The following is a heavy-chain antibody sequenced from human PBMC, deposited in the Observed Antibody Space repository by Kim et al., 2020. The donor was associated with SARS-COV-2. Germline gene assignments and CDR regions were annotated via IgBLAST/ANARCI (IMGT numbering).Heavy chain of an antibody. CDR1: GGSISSSSYY. CDR3: ARSLLWFGELFRGNWFDP. CDR2: IYYSGST. Sequence: SETLSLTCTVSGGSISSSSYYWGWIRQPPGKGLEWIGSIYYSGSTYYNPSLKSRVTISVDTSKNQFSLKLSSVTAADTAVYYCARSLLWFGELFRGNWFDPWGQGTLVTVSS. D-gene: IGHD3-10*01. V-gene: IGHV4-39*01. J-gene: IGHJ5*02.